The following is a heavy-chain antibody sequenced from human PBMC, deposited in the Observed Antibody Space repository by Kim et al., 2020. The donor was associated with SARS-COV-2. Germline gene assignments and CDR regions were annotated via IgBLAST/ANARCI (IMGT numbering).Heavy chain of an antibody. CDR3: ANGGSGLGGMNV. Sequence: SQTLSLTCAISGDSVSSNNAAWNWIRQSPSRGLEWLGRRYYRSKWFNDYALSVKSRITINPDTSKNHFSLQLSSVTPEDTAVYYCANGGSGLGGMNVWGQGTTVTVSS. J-gene: IGHJ6*02. CDR2: RYYRSKWFN. V-gene: IGHV6-1*01. D-gene: IGHD3-16*01. CDR1: GDSVSSNNAA.